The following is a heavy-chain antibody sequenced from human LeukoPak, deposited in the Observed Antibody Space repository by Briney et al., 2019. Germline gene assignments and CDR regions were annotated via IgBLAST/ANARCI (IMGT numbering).Heavy chain of an antibody. Sequence: PGESLKISCKGSGYSFTSYWIGWVCQMPGKGLEWMGIIYPGDSDTRYSPSFQGQVTISADKSISTAYLQWSSLKASDTAMYYCARQSETYYYDSSGYYFDYWGQGTLVTVSS. CDR3: ARQSETYYYDSSGYYFDY. J-gene: IGHJ4*02. D-gene: IGHD3-22*01. V-gene: IGHV5-51*01. CDR2: IYPGDSDT. CDR1: GYSFTSYW.